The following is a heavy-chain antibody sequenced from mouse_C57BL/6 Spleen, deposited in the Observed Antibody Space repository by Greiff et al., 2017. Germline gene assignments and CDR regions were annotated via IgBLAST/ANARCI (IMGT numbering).Heavy chain of an antibody. CDR2: IYPGSGST. CDR1: GYTFTSYW. D-gene: IGHD1-1*01. CDR3: ARRFYYGSSYGAMDY. J-gene: IGHJ4*01. Sequence: QVQLQQSGAELVKPGASVKMSCKASGYTFTSYWITWVKQRPGQGLEWIGDIYPGSGSTNYNEKFKSKATLTVDTSSSTAYMQLSSLTSEDSAVYYCARRFYYGSSYGAMDYWGQGTSVTVSS. V-gene: IGHV1-55*01.